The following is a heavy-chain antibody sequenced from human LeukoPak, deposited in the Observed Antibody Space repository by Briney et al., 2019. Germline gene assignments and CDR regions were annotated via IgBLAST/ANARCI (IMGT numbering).Heavy chain of an antibody. CDR3: AWSLRGSGDIVVVPAAPFDY. V-gene: IGHV5-51*01. D-gene: IGHD2-2*01. CDR1: GYSFTSYW. CDR2: IYPGDSDT. J-gene: IGHJ4*02. Sequence: GESLKISCKGSGYSFTSYWIGWVRQMPGKGLEWMGIIYPGDSDTRYSPSFQGQVTISADKSISTAYLQWSSLKASDTAMYYCAWSLRGSGDIVVVPAAPFDYWGQGTLVTVSS.